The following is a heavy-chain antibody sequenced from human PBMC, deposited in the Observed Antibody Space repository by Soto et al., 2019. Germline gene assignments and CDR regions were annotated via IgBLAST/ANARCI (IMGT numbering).Heavy chain of an antibody. CDR2: IDPSDSYT. CDR1: GYSFTSYW. J-gene: IGHJ4*02. CDR3: ARPGVDESGYGRIDY. Sequence: GESLKISCNGSGYSFTSYWSSWVRQMPGKGLEWMGRIDPSDSYTNYSPSFQGHVTISADKSISTAYLQWSSLKASDTAMYYCARPGVDESGYGRIDYWGQGTLVTVSS. D-gene: IGHD5-12*01. V-gene: IGHV5-10-1*01.